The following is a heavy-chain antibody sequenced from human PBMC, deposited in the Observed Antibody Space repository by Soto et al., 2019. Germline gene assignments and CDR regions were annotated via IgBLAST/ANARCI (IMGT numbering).Heavy chain of an antibody. V-gene: IGHV5-51*01. CDR3: ARLPGCSSTSCYVYFDY. CDR2: IYPGDSDT. D-gene: IGHD2-2*01. CDR1: GYSFTSYW. J-gene: IGHJ4*02. Sequence: GESLKISCKGSGYSFTSYWIGWVRQMPGKGLEWMGIIYPGDSDTRYSPSFQGQVTISADKSISTAYLQWSSLKASDTAMYYCARLPGCSSTSCYVYFDYWGQGTLVTVSS.